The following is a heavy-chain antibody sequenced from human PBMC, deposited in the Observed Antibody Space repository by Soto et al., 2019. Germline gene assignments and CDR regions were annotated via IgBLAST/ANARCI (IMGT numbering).Heavy chain of an antibody. J-gene: IGHJ6*03. Sequence: GGSLRLSCAASGFTFSSYGMHWVRQAPGKGLEWVAVIWYDGSNKYYADSVKGRFTISRDNSKNTLYLQMNSLRAEDTAVYYCARDENIVGDIYYYYYYMDVWGKGTTVTVSS. CDR3: ARDENIVGDIYYYYYYMDV. CDR1: GFTFSSYG. CDR2: IWYDGSNK. D-gene: IGHD1-26*01. V-gene: IGHV3-33*01.